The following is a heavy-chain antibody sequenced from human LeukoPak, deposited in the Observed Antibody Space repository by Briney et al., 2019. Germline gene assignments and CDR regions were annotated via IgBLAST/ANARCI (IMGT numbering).Heavy chain of an antibody. Sequence: SSETLSLTCTVSGGSISTYYWNWIRQPPGKGLEWIGNIYNSGRTDYNPSLKSRVTISVDTPKNQFSLKLSSVTAADTAVHYCARSSGWFDPWGQGTLVIVSS. CDR1: GGSISTYY. J-gene: IGHJ5*02. V-gene: IGHV4-59*08. CDR2: IYNSGRT. CDR3: ARSSGWFDP.